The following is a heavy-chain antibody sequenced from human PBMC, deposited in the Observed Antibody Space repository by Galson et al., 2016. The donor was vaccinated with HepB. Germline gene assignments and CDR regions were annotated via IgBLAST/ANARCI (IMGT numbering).Heavy chain of an antibody. V-gene: IGHV3-30*04. CDR3: AKSFRDFVFEGSLYGLDV. CDR1: GFSFSLNT. D-gene: IGHD3-10*01. J-gene: IGHJ6*02. CDR2: ISYTGSNE. Sequence: SLRLSCAASGFSFSLNTVHWVRQLPGKGLEWVALISYTGSNEIYAESVKGRFQISRDNSKNTLYLQMNNLRGEDTAVYYCAKSFRDFVFEGSLYGLDVWGQDTTVIVSS.